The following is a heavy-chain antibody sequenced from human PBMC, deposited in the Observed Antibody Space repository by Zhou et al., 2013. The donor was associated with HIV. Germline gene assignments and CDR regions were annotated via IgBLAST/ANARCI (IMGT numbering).Heavy chain of an antibody. J-gene: IGHJ3*02. CDR2: A. CDR3: AKYYYDSSGYYGAFDI. V-gene: IGHV1-69*01. D-gene: IGHD3-22*01. Sequence: ANYAQKFQGRVTITADESTSTAYMELTSLRSEDTAVYYCAKYYYDSSGYYGAFDIWGQGTMVTVSS.